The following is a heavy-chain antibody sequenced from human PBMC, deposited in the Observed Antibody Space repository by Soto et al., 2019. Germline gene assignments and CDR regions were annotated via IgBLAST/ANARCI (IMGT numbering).Heavy chain of an antibody. J-gene: IGHJ3*02. CDR2: ISAYNGNT. CDR1: GYTFTSYG. D-gene: IGHD2-8*01. Sequence: QVQLVQSGAEVKKPGASVKVSCKASGYTFTSYGISWVRQAPGQGLEWMGWISAYNGNTNYVQKLQGRVTMTTDTSTSTAYMELRSLRSDDTAVYYCANGYCTNGVCYTGAFDIWGQGTMVTVSS. CDR3: ANGYCTNGVCYTGAFDI. V-gene: IGHV1-18*01.